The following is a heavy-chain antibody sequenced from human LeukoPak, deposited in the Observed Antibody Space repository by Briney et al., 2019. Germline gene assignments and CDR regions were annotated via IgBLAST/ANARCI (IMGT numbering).Heavy chain of an antibody. CDR2: ITSGGDYI. V-gene: IGHV3-21*01. CDR1: GFTFNTFN. J-gene: IGHJ4*02. CDR3: ARGHYDVLAASYKWTPDY. D-gene: IGHD3-9*01. Sequence: GGSLRLYCAASGFTFNTFNMNWVRQAPGKGLEWVSSITSGGDYIYYADSVKGRFTTSRDNAKNSLSLQLNSLRVEDTAVYYCARGHYDVLAASYKWTPDYWGQGTLVTVSS.